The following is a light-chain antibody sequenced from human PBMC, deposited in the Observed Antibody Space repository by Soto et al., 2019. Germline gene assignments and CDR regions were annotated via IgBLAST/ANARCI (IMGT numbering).Light chain of an antibody. Sequence: EIVLTQSPATLSLSPGERATLSCRASQTVTTYLAWYQHKLGQAPRLLIYDASNRATGVPARFSGSGSVTEFTLTISSLEPEDSAVYYCQQRYGWPSFGQGTKLEIK. J-gene: IGKJ2*01. CDR1: QTVTTY. V-gene: IGKV3-11*01. CDR2: DAS. CDR3: QQRYGWPS.